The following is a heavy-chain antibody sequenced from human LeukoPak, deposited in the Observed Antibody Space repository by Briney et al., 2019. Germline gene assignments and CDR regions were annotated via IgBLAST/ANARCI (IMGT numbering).Heavy chain of an antibody. CDR1: GFTVSSNY. J-gene: IGHJ3*02. V-gene: IGHV3-53*01. CDR2: IYSDGST. Sequence: GGSLRLSCAASGFTVSSNYMSRVRQAPGKGLEWVSLIYSDGSTHYSDSVKGRFTISRDNSKNTLYLQMNSLRAEDTAVYYCARVVVVDLTYDAYDIWGHGTMVTVSS. CDR3: ARVVVVDLTYDAYDI. D-gene: IGHD2-15*01.